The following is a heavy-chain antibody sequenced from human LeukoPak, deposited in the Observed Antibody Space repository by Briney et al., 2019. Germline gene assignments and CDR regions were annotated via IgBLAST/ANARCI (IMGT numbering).Heavy chain of an antibody. CDR2: INHSGST. CDR3: ARGIGWFGELLYRNQIDY. D-gene: IGHD3-10*01. V-gene: IGHV4-34*01. Sequence: SETLSLTCAVYGGSFSGYYWSWIRQPPGKGLEGIGEINHSGSTNYNPSLKSRVTISVDTSKNQFSLKLSSVTAADTAVYYCARGIGWFGELLYRNQIDYWGQGTLVTVSS. J-gene: IGHJ4*02. CDR1: GGSFSGYY.